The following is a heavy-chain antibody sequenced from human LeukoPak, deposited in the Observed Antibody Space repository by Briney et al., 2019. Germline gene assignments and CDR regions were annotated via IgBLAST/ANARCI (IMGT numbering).Heavy chain of an antibody. V-gene: IGHV1-2*02. CDR1: GYTFTGYY. J-gene: IGHJ4*02. Sequence: GASAKVPCKAPGYTFTGYYMHWVREAPGQGLEWMGWITPNSGGTNYAQKFQGRVTMTRDTSISTAYMELSRLRSDDTAVYYCARSRCSSTSCYRFDYWGQGTLVTVSS. D-gene: IGHD2-2*01. CDR2: ITPNSGGT. CDR3: ARSRCSSTSCYRFDY.